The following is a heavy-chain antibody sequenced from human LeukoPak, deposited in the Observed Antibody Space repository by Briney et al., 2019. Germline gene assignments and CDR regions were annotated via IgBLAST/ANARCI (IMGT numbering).Heavy chain of an antibody. CDR3: ARDPRFCTNGVCYPAYYYYYMDV. Sequence: ASVKVSCKASGYSFTAHYMHWVRQAPGQGLEWMGWINPDSGDTNYAQKFQGRVTVTRDTSINTDYMELSGLRSDDTAVYYCARDPRFCTNGVCYPAYYYYYMDVWGKGTTVTVSS. V-gene: IGHV1-2*02. CDR2: INPDSGDT. J-gene: IGHJ6*03. D-gene: IGHD2-8*01. CDR1: GYSFTAHY.